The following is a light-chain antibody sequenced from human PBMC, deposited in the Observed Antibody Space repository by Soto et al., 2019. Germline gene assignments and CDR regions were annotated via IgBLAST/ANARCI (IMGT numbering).Light chain of an antibody. CDR2: EAS. CDR1: QTLRHRDGKTY. CDR3: MQTNQPAFT. J-gene: IGKJ2*01. V-gene: IGKV2D-29*01. Sequence: EIVMTQSPLSLSVTPGQPASISCKSSQTLRHRDGKTYLYWYLQRTGQPPQLLIHEASNRFSGVPDRFSGSGSETDFTLKISRVEAEDVGVYYCMQTNQPAFTFGQGTKLDIK.